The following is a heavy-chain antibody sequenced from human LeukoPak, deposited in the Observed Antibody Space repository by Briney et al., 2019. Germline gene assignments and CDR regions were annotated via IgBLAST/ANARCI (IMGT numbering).Heavy chain of an antibody. CDR1: GYTFTSYG. CDR2: ISAYNGNT. V-gene: IGHV1-18*01. D-gene: IGHD2-2*01. J-gene: IGHJ3*02. CDR3: ARDGYCSSTSCFKIEKGAFDI. Sequence: ASVKVSCKASGYTFTSYGISWVRQAPGQGLEWMGWISAYNGNTNYAQKLQGRVTMTTDTSTSTAYMGLRSLRSDDTAVYYCARDGYCSSTSCFKIEKGAFDIWGQGTMVTVSS.